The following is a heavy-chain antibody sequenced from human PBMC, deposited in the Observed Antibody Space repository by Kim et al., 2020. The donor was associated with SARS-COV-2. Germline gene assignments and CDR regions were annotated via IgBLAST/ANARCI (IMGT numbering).Heavy chain of an antibody. CDR2: IYYSGST. V-gene: IGHV4-59*01. Sequence: SETLSLTCTVSGGSISSYYWSWIRQPPGKGLEWIGYIYYSGSTNYNPSLKSRVTISVDTSKNQFSLKLSSVTAADTAVYYCARASMSMYGYVDYWGQGTLVTVSS. J-gene: IGHJ4*02. CDR3: ARASMSMYGYVDY. D-gene: IGHD3-16*01. CDR1: GGSISSYY.